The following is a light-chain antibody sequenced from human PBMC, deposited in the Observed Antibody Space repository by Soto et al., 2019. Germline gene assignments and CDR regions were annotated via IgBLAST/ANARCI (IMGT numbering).Light chain of an antibody. J-gene: IGLJ1*01. CDR1: SSNVGGNP. Sequence: QSVLTHPPSSSCTPLQVVTISCSVISSNVGGNPVNCYHHVPTTAPKLLIYTNTQRPSGVPDRFSGSKSGTSASLAISGLQSEDEADYYCASWDDSLNGPVFGTGTKVNV. V-gene: IGLV1-44*01. CDR3: ASWDDSLNGPV. CDR2: TNT.